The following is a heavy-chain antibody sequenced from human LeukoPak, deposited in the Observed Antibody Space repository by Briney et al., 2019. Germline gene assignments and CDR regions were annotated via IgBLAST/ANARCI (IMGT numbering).Heavy chain of an antibody. CDR1: GFTFSSYS. CDR3: AKTYSGSYLYYFDY. J-gene: IGHJ4*02. Sequence: GGSLRLSCAASGFTFSSYSMNWVRQAPGKGLEWVSSISSSSSYIYYADSVKGRFTISRDNSKNTLYLQMNSLRAEDTAVYYCAKTYSGSYLYYFDYWGQGTLVTVSS. CDR2: ISSSSSYI. D-gene: IGHD1-26*01. V-gene: IGHV3-21*04.